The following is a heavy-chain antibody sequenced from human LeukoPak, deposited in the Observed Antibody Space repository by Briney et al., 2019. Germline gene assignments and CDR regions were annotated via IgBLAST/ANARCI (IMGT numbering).Heavy chain of an antibody. V-gene: IGHV4-59*01. J-gene: IGHJ3*02. D-gene: IGHD2-15*01. Sequence: PSETLSLTCTVSGGSISSYYWSWIRQPPGKGLEWIGYIYYSGSTNYNPSLKSRVTISVDTSTNQFSLKLSSVTAADTAVYYCARSGGVAFDIWGQGTMVTVSS. CDR1: GGSISSYY. CDR2: IYYSGST. CDR3: ARSGGVAFDI.